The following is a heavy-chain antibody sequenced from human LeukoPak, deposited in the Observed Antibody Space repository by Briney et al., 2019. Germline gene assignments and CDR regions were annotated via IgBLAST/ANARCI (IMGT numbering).Heavy chain of an antibody. V-gene: IGHV1-46*01. Sequence: ASVKVSCKASGYTFTSYYLHWVRQAPGQGLEWMGIINPSGGSTTYAQKFQGRVTMTRDTSTSTVYMEVSSLRSEDTAVYYCASLRWESAWWGQGTLVTVSS. CDR1: GYTFTSYY. CDR3: ASLRWESAW. CDR2: INPSGGST. D-gene: IGHD1-26*01. J-gene: IGHJ4*02.